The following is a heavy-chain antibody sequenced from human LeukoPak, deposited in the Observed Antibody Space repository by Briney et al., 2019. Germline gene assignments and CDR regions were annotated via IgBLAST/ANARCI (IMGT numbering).Heavy chain of an antibody. Sequence: GGSLRLSCAASGFTFSSYGMHWVRQAPGKGLEWVAFIRYDGSNKYCADSVKGRFTIPRDNSKNTLYLQMNSLRAEDTAVYYCAKEAVYGDCVSEGFYMDIWGKGTTVTVSS. J-gene: IGHJ6*03. V-gene: IGHV3-30*02. CDR1: GFTFSSYG. CDR2: IRYDGSNK. CDR3: AKEAVYGDCVSEGFYMDI. D-gene: IGHD4-17*01.